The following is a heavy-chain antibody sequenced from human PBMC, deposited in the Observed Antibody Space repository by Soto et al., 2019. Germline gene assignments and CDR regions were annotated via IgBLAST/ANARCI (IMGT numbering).Heavy chain of an antibody. CDR1: GGSISSNNW. J-gene: IGHJ6*02. CDR2: IYHSGSP. CDR3: ARSRRRGHYYGSGSYYHYYYGMDV. D-gene: IGHD3-10*01. Sequence: PSETLSLTCAVSGGSISSNNWWSWVRQPPGKGLEWIGEIYHSGSPNFKPSLKSRVTTSVDKSTNQFSLNLSSVTAADTAVYYCARSRRRGHYYGSGSYYHYYYGMDVWGQATTVTVSS. V-gene: IGHV4-4*02.